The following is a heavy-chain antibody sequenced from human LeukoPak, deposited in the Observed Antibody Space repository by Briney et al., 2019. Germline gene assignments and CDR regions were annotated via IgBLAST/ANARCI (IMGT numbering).Heavy chain of an antibody. CDR3: ARHRYSSSWPLDY. CDR1: GGSISSSSYY. J-gene: IGHJ4*02. Sequence: SETLSLTCTVSGGSISSSSYYWGWIRQPPGKGLEWIGSIYYSGSTYYNPPLKSRVTISVDTSKNQFSLKLSSVTAADTAVYYCARHRYSSSWPLDYWGQGTLVTVSS. D-gene: IGHD6-13*01. CDR2: IYYSGST. V-gene: IGHV4-39*01.